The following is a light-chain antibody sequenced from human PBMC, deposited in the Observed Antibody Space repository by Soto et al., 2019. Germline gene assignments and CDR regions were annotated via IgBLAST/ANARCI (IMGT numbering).Light chain of an antibody. CDR3: QKYDSAPRT. CDR2: GAS. CDR1: QDISNY. V-gene: IGKV1-27*01. Sequence: DIQMTQSPSSLSASVGDRVTITCRASQDISNYLAWYQQKPGKVPKLLISGASILQSEVPSRFSGSGSGTDFTLTISSLQPEDVATYYCQKYDSAPRTFGPGTKVDIK. J-gene: IGKJ3*01.